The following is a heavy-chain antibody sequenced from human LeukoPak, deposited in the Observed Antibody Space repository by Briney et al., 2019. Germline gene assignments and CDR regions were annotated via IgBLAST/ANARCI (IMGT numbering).Heavy chain of an antibody. Sequence: PSETLSLTCTVSGGSISSSSYYWGWIRQPPGKGLEWIGSIYYRGTTYYNPSLQSRVTISVDTSKNQFSLKLSSVTAADTAVYYCARDEGLWYFDLWGRGTLVTVSS. J-gene: IGHJ2*01. V-gene: IGHV4-39*02. CDR3: ARDEGLWYFDL. D-gene: IGHD3/OR15-3a*01. CDR2: IYYRGTT. CDR1: GGSISSSSYY.